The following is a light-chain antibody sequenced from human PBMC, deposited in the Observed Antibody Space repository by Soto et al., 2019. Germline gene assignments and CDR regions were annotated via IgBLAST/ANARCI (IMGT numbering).Light chain of an antibody. CDR1: RDITNH. V-gene: IGKV1-27*01. CDR2: AAS. Sequence: IQMTQSASSLSAYVGDRVTFTCRASRDITNHLAWYQQKPGKVPKLLIYAASTLQSGVPSRFSGSGSGTDFTLTISSLQPEDVATYFCLTYNSALWTFGQGTKVEIK. J-gene: IGKJ1*01. CDR3: LTYNSALWT.